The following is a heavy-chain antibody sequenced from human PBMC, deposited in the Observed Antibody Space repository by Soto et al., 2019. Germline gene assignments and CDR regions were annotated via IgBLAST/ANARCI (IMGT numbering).Heavy chain of an antibody. Sequence: ASVKVSCKASGYTFTSYYIHWVRQAPGQGLEWMGIINPGGGTTTYAQNFQGRVTMTRDTSTSTVYMEMSSLRSEDTAMYYCARGRLDNNWFDPWGQGTLVTVS. J-gene: IGHJ5*02. CDR2: INPGGGTT. V-gene: IGHV1-46*03. CDR3: ARGRLDNNWFDP. CDR1: GYTFTSYY. D-gene: IGHD1-1*01.